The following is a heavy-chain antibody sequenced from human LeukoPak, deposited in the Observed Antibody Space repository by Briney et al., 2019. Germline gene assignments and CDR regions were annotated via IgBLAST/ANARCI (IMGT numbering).Heavy chain of an antibody. J-gene: IGHJ4*02. D-gene: IGHD3-22*01. CDR3: ARQGVYYSDSSAFYH. V-gene: IGHV5-51*01. CDR1: GYRFTNYW. CDR2: IYPGDSDI. Sequence: PGESLKISCKASGYRFTNYWIAWVRQMPGKGLELMGSIYPGDSDIRYSPSFQGQVTISADKSFTTAYLQWRSLKASDTAIYYCARQGVYYSDSSAFYHWGQETRVTVSS.